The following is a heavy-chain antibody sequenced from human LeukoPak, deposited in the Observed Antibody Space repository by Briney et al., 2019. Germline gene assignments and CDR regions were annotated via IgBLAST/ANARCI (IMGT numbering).Heavy chain of an antibody. CDR3: AKDHVTWGNRYFDH. CDR2: IGHDGTKI. CDR1: GFTFSTYD. Sequence: PGGPLTLSCAASGFTFSTYDMHWVRQAPGKGLEGVAFIGHDGTKIYYADSVQGRFTISRDNSKNTLYLEMNSLSGEDTALYYCAKDHVTWGNRYFDHWGQGTLGTVSS. J-gene: IGHJ4*02. D-gene: IGHD3-16*01. V-gene: IGHV3-30*02.